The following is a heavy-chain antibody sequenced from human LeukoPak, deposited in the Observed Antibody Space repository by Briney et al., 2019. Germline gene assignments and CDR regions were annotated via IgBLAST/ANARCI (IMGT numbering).Heavy chain of an antibody. CDR2: ISGSGGST. V-gene: IGHV3-23*01. Sequence: GGSLRLSCAASGFTFSSYAMSWVRQAPGKGLEWVSAISGSGGSTYYADSVKGRFTISRDNSKNTLYLQMNSLRAEDTAVCYCAKVGSGSYYIIDFDYWGQGTLVTVSS. CDR1: GFTFSSYA. D-gene: IGHD1-26*01. CDR3: AKVGSGSYYIIDFDY. J-gene: IGHJ4*02.